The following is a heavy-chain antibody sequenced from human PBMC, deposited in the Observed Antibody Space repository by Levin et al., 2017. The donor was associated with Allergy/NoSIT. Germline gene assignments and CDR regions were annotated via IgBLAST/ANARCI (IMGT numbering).Heavy chain of an antibody. CDR2: INRDSTEK. D-gene: IGHD6-6*01. CDR1: GFDMNIYW. J-gene: IGHJ4*01. V-gene: IGHV3-7*01. Sequence: SCVTSGFDMNIYWMGWVRQAPGKGLEWVANINRDSTEKYYLDSVKGRFTISRDNTKKSVDLQMDSLRDDDTAVYFCARDFETLASRPGDYWGHGTLVTVSS. CDR3: ARDFETLASRPGDY.